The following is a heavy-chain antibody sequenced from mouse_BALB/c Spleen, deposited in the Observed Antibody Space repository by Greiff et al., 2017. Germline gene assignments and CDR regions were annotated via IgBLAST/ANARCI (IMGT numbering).Heavy chain of an antibody. D-gene: IGHD2-1*01. CDR2: ISDGGSYT. CDR3: ARGLYGNYRYFDV. CDR1: GFTFSDYY. J-gene: IGHJ1*01. V-gene: IGHV5-4*02. Sequence: EVKLVESGGGLVKPGGSLKLSCAASGFTFSDYYMYWVRQTPEKRLEWVATISDGGSYTYYPDSVKGRFTISRDNAKNNLYLQMSSLKSEDTAMYYCARGLYGNYRYFDVWGAGTTVTVSS.